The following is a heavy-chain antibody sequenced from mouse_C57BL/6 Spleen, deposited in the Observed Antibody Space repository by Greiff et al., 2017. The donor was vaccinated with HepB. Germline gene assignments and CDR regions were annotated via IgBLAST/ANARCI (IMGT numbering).Heavy chain of an antibody. CDR2: IDPENGDT. J-gene: IGHJ3*01. Sequence: VQLQQSGAELVRPGASVKLSCTASGSNIKDDYMHWVKQRPEQGLEWIGWIDPENGDTEYAPKFQGKSTITEDTSSNTAYLQLSSLTSEDTAVYYCTGGFAYWGQGTLVTVSA. V-gene: IGHV14-4*01. CDR1: GSNIKDDY. CDR3: TGGFAY.